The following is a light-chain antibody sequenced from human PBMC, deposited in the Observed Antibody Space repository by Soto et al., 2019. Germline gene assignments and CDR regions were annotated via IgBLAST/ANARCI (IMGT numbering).Light chain of an antibody. CDR2: EVS. J-gene: IGLJ1*01. CDR1: SSDVGGYNY. Sequence: QSVLTQPASVSGSPGQSITISCTGTSSDVGGYNYVSWYQQHPGKAPKLMIYEVSNRHSGVSNRFSGSKSGNTASLSISGLQAADEADYYCSSYTSSSTLVFGTGTQLTVL. V-gene: IGLV2-14*01. CDR3: SSYTSSSTLV.